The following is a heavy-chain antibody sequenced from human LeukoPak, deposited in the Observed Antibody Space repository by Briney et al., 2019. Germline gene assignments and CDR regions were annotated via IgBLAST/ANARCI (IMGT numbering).Heavy chain of an antibody. V-gene: IGHV4-61*02. CDR1: GGSLSRGSYF. J-gene: IGHJ5*02. CDR3: ARGKKYSSSSRSWFDP. Sequence: KTSETLSLTCTLSGGSLSRGSYFWSWVRQPAGKGLEWIGRTYTSGRTHYNPSPKSRVTTSVDTSKNQFSLKLSPLTAADKAVYYCARGKKYSSSSRSWFDPWGQGTLVTVSS. CDR2: TYTSGRT. D-gene: IGHD6-6*01.